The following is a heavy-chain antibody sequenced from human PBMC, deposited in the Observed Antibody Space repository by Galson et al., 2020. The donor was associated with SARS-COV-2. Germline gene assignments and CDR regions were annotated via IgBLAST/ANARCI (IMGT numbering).Heavy chain of an antibody. J-gene: IGHJ4*02. Sequence: ASETLSLTCTVSGGSISSSSYYCGRPRQPPGKRLAWLGSIHYSGRTYYHPSLKSRPTTSVPTSKSPFSLKLSSVTAADTAVYYCARRGPELRYFDWLKAAGPRFDYWGQGTLVTVSS. CDR3: ARRGPELRYFDWLKAAGPRFDY. CDR2: IHYSGRT. D-gene: IGHD3-9*01. CDR1: GGSISSSSYY. V-gene: IGHV4-39*01.